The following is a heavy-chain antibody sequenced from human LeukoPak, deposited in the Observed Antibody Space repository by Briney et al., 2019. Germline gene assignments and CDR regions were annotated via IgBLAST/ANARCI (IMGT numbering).Heavy chain of an antibody. CDR3: AKDRDYYDSSAFDP. CDR2: ISGSGGST. V-gene: IGHV3-23*01. J-gene: IGHJ5*02. Sequence: GGSLRLSCAASGFTFSSYTMSWVRQAPGKGKEWVSAISGSGGSTYYADSVKGRFTISRDNSKNTLYLQMNSLRAEDTAVYYCAKDRDYYDSSAFDPWGQGTLVTVSS. CDR1: GFTFSSYT. D-gene: IGHD3-22*01.